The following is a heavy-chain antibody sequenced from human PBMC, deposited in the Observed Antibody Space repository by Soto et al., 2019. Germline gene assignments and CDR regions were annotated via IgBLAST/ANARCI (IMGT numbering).Heavy chain of an antibody. CDR1: GGSISSGGYY. V-gene: IGHV4-31*03. Sequence: QVQLQQSGTGLVKPSQTLSLTCTVSGGSISSGGYYWSWIRQHPGKGLEWIGYIYYSGSTYYNPSLNGGVTISVDTYRNQFSLKLSSVTAADTAVYYCARVGYCGSGVDYWGQGTLVTVSS. D-gene: IGHD3-10*01. J-gene: IGHJ4*02. CDR3: ARVGYCGSGVDY. CDR2: IYYSGST.